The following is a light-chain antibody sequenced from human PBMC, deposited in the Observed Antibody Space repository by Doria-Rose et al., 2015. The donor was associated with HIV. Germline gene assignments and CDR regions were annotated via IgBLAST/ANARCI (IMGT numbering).Light chain of an antibody. J-gene: IGKJ5*01. V-gene: IGKV3-20*01. CDR1: QRVKSRY. CDR3: QQYGTSRGT. CDR2: DAA. Sequence: TQSPGTLSLSPGERATLSCRASQRVKSRYLAWYQQKPGQAPRLLIYDAATRATGIQDRFSGSGSGTDFTLTISRLEPEDVAVYYCQQYGTSRGTFGQGTRLEIK.